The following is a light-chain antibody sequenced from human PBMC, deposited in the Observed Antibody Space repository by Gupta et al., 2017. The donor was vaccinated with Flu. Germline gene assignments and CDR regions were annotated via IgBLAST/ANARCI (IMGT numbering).Light chain of an antibody. CDR1: QSLLHRNGYNY. J-gene: IGKJ5*01. CDR3: MQTLQLPIT. V-gene: IGKV2-28*01. CDR2: LSS. Sequence: VTPGEPASISCRSSQSLLHRNGYNYLGWFLQKPGQSPQLLMYLSSNRAPGVPDRFSGSGSGTDFTLKISRVEAEDVGVYYCMQTLQLPITFGHGTRLEIK.